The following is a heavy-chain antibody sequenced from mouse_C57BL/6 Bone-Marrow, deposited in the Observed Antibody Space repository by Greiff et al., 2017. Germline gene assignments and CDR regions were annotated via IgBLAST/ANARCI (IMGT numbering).Heavy chain of an antibody. CDR2: IYPRSGNT. D-gene: IGHD1-2*01. CDR3: AALLRYWYFDV. Sequence: QVQLQESGAELARPGASVKLSCKASGYTFTSYGISWVKQRTGQGLEWIGEIYPRSGNTYYNEKFKGKATLTADKSSSTAYMELRSLTSEDSAVYFWAALLRYWYFDVWGTGTTVTVSS. J-gene: IGHJ1*03. V-gene: IGHV1-81*01. CDR1: GYTFTSYG.